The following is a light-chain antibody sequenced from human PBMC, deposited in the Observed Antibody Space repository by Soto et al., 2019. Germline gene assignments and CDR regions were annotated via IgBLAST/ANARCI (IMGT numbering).Light chain of an antibody. Sequence: QSALTQRPSASGTPGQRVTISCSGSSSNIGSHVVYWYQQLAGTAPKLLMYNNNQRPSGVPDRFSGSKSGTSASLAISGLQSEDEADYYCAVWDDSLDGWVFGGGTKLTVL. CDR2: NNN. J-gene: IGLJ3*02. V-gene: IGLV1-44*01. CDR3: AVWDDSLDGWV. CDR1: SSNIGSHV.